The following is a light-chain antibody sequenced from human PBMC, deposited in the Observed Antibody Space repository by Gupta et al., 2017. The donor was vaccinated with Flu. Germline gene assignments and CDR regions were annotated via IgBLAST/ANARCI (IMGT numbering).Light chain of an antibody. J-gene: IGLJ1*01. CDR1: SSDVGRSNY. CDR3: SSYTSTNTFYV. CDR2: DVS. V-gene: IGLV2-14*01. Sequence: QSALTQPASVSGSPGQSITISCTRTSSDVGRSNYVSWYQQHPGKAPKLIIYDVSYRPSGVSSRFSGSKSGNTASLTISGLEAEDETDYYCSSYTSTNTFYVFGTGTKVTVL.